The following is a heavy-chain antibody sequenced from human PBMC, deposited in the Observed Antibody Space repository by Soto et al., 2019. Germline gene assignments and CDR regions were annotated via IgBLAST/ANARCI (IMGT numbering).Heavy chain of an antibody. CDR2: IIPILGIA. D-gene: IGHD6-6*01. J-gene: IGHJ4*02. V-gene: IGHV1-69*02. Sequence: GASVKVSCKASGGTFSSYTISWVRQAPGQGLEWMGRIIPILGIANYAQKFQGRVTITADKSTSTAYMELSSLRSEDTAVYYCARAPGGSSFPFDYWGQGTLVTVSS. CDR1: GGTFSSYT. CDR3: ARAPGGSSFPFDY.